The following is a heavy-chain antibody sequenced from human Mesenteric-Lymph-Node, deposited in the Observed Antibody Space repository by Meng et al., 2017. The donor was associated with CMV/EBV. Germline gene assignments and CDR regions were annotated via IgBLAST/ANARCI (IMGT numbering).Heavy chain of an antibody. J-gene: IGHJ4*02. CDR3: ARLPYSSSSLSFVLDF. D-gene: IGHD6-6*01. V-gene: IGHV5-10-1*01. CDR2: IDPTDSYT. Sequence: GYSFATNWSTWVRQMHGKGLEWMGMIDPTDSYTSYSPSFQGHVTISTDKSISTAYLQWSSLRASDTAIYYCARLPYSSSSLSFVLDFWGQGTLVTVSS. CDR1: GYSFATNW.